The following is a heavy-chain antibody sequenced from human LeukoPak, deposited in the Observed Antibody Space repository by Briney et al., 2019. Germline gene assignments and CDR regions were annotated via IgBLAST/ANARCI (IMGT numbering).Heavy chain of an antibody. CDR2: IKGDESAK. CDR3: ARDVVGSPDY. CDR1: GFAFSTYW. D-gene: IGHD1-26*01. J-gene: IGHJ4*02. V-gene: IGHV3-7*01. Sequence: GGSLRLSCAASGFAFSTYWMAWVRQAPGKGLEWVANIKGDESAKHQADSVKGRFTISRDNAQNTVYLQMSSLRGEDTAVYYCARDVVGSPDYWGRGTLVTVSS.